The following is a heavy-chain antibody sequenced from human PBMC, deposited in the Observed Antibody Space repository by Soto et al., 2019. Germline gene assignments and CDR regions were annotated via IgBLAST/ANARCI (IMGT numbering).Heavy chain of an antibody. D-gene: IGHD5-18*01. Sequence: SETLCLTCAVSGGSISSSDWWSWVRQPPGKGLEWIGEIYHSGSTNYNPSLKSRVTISVDKSKNQFSLKLSSVTAADTAVYYCARIRGYSYGSVPYYFDYWGQGTLVTVSS. CDR2: IYHSGST. CDR1: GGSISSSDW. CDR3: ARIRGYSYGSVPYYFDY. V-gene: IGHV4-4*02. J-gene: IGHJ4*02.